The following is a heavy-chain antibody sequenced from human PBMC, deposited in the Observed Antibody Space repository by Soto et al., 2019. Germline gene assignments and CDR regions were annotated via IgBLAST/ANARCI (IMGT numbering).Heavy chain of an antibody. Sequence: PSDTLSLTCTVSSGSISSYYWSWIRKPPGKGLEWIGYIYYSGSTNYDPSLKSRVTISVDTSKNQFSLKLSSVTAADTAVYYCARVGGGYYYYYYGMDVWGQGTTVTVSS. CDR1: SGSISSYY. CDR3: ARVGGGYYYYYYGMDV. V-gene: IGHV4-59*07. CDR2: IYYSGST. J-gene: IGHJ6*02. D-gene: IGHD3-16*01.